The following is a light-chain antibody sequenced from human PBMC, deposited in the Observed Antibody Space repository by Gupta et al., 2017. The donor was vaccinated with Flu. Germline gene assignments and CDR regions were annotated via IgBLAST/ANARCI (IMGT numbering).Light chain of an antibody. Sequence: QSGLTQPPSVSGAPGQRLTISCTGSSYNLGAGYDVHWYQQHPGTAPKLVLDGNNHRPSGVPDRVSGSKSGTSASLAITGLQADDEADYYCQSYDSSMSGSVFGGGTKLTVL. J-gene: IGLJ3*02. CDR2: GNN. V-gene: IGLV1-40*01. CDR3: QSYDSSMSGSV. CDR1: SYNLGAGYD.